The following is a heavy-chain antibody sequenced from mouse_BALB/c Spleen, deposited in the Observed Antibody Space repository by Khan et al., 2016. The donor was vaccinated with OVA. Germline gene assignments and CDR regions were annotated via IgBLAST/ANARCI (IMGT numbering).Heavy chain of an antibody. J-gene: IGHJ2*01. CDR3: ARGYEGDFDY. Sequence: EVQLQESGPGLVKPSQSLSLTCTVTGYSITSDYAWNWIRQFPGNKLEWMGFISYSGNTNYNPSLKSRISITRDTSKNQFFLQLNSVTTEDTARYYCARGYEGDFDYWGQGTTLTVSS. V-gene: IGHV3-2*02. CDR1: GYSITSDYA. CDR2: ISYSGNT. D-gene: IGHD2-3*01.